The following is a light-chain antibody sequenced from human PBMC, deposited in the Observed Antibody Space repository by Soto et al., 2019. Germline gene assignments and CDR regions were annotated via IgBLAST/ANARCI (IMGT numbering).Light chain of an antibody. CDR1: QSISSSY. CDR2: GAS. Sequence: EIVLTQSPGTLSLSPGERATLSCRASQSISSSYLAWYQQKPGQAPRHLVYGASSRATAMPDRFSGSGSGTDFTLTISRLEPKDFALYYCQQYGSSRFTFGPGTKVHIK. V-gene: IGKV3-20*01. CDR3: QQYGSSRFT. J-gene: IGKJ3*01.